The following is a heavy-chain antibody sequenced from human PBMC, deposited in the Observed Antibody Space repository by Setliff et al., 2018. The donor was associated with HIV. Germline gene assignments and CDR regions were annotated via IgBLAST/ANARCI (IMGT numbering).Heavy chain of an antibody. V-gene: IGHV1-18*01. Sequence: ASVKVSCKASGYTFTDYAMHWVRRAPGQRLEWMGWISAYNGNTNYAQKLKGRVTMTTDTSTSTAYMELRSLISDDTAVYYCARGKRLLQPYYLDYWGQGTLVTVSS. D-gene: IGHD1-1*01. CDR3: ARGKRLLQPYYLDY. CDR2: ISAYNGNT. J-gene: IGHJ4*02. CDR1: GYTFTDYA.